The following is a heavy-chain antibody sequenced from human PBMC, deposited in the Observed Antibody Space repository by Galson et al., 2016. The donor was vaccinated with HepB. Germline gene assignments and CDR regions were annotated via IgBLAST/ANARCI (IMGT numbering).Heavy chain of an antibody. CDR2: IDWDDYK. J-gene: IGHJ6*02. V-gene: IGHV2-70*01. CDR1: GFSLNTSGMC. Sequence: PALVKPTQTLTLTCTFSGFSLNTSGMCVSWIRQPPGKALEWLALIDWDDYKYYTTSLKTRLSISKDTSKNQVVLTMTNMDPVDTATYYCARIRGYYYDARGGAYGMDVWGLGTTVAVTS. CDR3: ARIRGYYYDARGGAYGMDV. D-gene: IGHD3-22*01.